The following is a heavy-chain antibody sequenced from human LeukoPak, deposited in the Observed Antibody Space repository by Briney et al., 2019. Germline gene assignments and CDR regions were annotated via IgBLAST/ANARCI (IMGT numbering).Heavy chain of an antibody. CDR1: GGSISSSSYY. J-gene: IGHJ4*02. Sequence: SETLSLTCTVSGGSISSSSYYWGWIRQPPGKGLEWIGSIYYSGSTYYNPSLKSRVTISVDTSKNQFSLKLSSVTAADTAVHYCGSGYYYDSSGYWGVNYWGQGTLVTVSS. D-gene: IGHD3-22*01. V-gene: IGHV4-39*01. CDR2: IYYSGST. CDR3: GSGYYYDSSGYWGVNY.